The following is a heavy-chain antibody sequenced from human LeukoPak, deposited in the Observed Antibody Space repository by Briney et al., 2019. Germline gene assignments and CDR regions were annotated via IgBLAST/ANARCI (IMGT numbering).Heavy chain of an antibody. CDR3: ARDGNYYDSSGSNWFDP. D-gene: IGHD3-22*01. Sequence: ASVKVSCKASGGTFSNCATSWVRQAPGQGLEWMGWISAYNGNTNYAQKLQGRVTMTIDTSTSTAYMELRSLRSDDTAVYYCARDGNYYDSSGSNWFDPWGQGTLVTVSS. CDR2: ISAYNGNT. CDR1: GGTFSNCA. J-gene: IGHJ5*02. V-gene: IGHV1-18*01.